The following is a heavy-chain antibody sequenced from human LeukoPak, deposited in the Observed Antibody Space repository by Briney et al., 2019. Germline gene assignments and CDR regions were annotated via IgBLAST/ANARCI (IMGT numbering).Heavy chain of an antibody. CDR1: GGSISSYY. CDR3: ARGYYYDSSGYYPTFFDY. J-gene: IGHJ4*02. CDR2: IYYSGST. Sequence: SETPSLTCTVSGGSISSYYWSWIRQPPGKGLEWLGYIYYSGSTNYNPSLKSRVTISVDTSKNQFSLKLSSVTAADTAVYYCARGYYYDSSGYYPTFFDYWGQGTLVTVSS. V-gene: IGHV4-59*01. D-gene: IGHD3-22*01.